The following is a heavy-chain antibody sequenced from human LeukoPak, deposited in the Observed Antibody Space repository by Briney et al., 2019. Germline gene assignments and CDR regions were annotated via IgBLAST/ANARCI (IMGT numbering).Heavy chain of an antibody. CDR2: IYHSGST. CDR1: GGSISSGGYS. V-gene: IGHV4-30-2*01. J-gene: IGHJ3*02. CDR3: ARGDLPESTVNDAFDI. Sequence: SETLSLTCAVSGGSISSGGYSWSWIRQPPGKGLEWIGYIYHSGSTYYNPSLKSRVTISVDRSKNQFSLKLSSVTAADTAVYYCARGDLPESTVNDAFDIRGQGTMVTVSS. D-gene: IGHD1-1*01.